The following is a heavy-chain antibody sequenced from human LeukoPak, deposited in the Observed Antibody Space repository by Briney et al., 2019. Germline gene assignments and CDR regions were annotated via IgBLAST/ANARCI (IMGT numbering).Heavy chain of an antibody. V-gene: IGHV1-46*01. J-gene: IGHJ3*02. CDR3: ARAGGYCSSGHDGFGI. CDR2: INPSGGST. CDR1: RYTLPSYY. D-gene: IGHD2-2*01. Sequence: ASVKVSCKASRYTLPSYYMHWVRQAPGQGLEWMGIINPSGGSTSYAQKFQGRVTMTRDTSTSTVYMELSSLRSEDTAVYYCARAGGYCSSGHDGFGIWGQGTMVTVSS.